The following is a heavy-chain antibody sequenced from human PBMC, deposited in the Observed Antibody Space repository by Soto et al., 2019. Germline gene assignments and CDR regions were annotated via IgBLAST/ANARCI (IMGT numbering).Heavy chain of an antibody. CDR1: GYTFTSYD. V-gene: IGHV1-8*01. D-gene: IGHD3-3*01. CDR2: MNPNSGDT. J-gene: IGHJ6*02. CDR3: AADPYDFWSGYRRGYYYYYGMDV. Sequence: ASVKVSCKASGYTFTSYDINWVRQATGQGPEWMGWMNPNSGDTHYAQTFQGRVTITRDMSTSTAYMELSSLRSEDTAVYYCAADPYDFWSGYRRGYYYYYGMDVWGQGTTVTVSS.